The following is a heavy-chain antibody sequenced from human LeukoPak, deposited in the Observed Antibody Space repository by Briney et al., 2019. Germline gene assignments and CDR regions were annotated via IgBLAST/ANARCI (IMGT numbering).Heavy chain of an antibody. J-gene: IGHJ6*03. CDR3: ARARTFTLDPPYYYYMDV. Sequence: GGSLRLSCAASGFTFDDYGMSWVRQAPGKGLEWVSGINWNGGSTGYADSVEGRFTISRDNAKNSLYLQMNSLRAEDTALYYCARARTFTLDPPYYYYMDVWGKGTTVTVSS. CDR2: INWNGGST. CDR1: GFTFDDYG. D-gene: IGHD1-14*01. V-gene: IGHV3-20*04.